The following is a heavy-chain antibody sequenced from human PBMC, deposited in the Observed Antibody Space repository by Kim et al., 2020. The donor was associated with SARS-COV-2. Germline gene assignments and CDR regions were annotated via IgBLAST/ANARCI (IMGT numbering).Heavy chain of an antibody. V-gene: IGHV1-3*01. CDR3: ARMRTTIFGVVSSFGYYYYGIAV. CDR1: GYTFTSYA. CDR2: INAGNGNT. J-gene: IGHJ6*02. D-gene: IGHD3-3*01. Sequence: ASVKVSCKASGYTFTSYAMHWVRQAPGQRLEWMGWINAGNGNTKYSQKFQGRVTITRDTSASTAYMELSSLRSEDTAVYYCARMRTTIFGVVSSFGYYYYGIAVGGRGTTVTVSS.